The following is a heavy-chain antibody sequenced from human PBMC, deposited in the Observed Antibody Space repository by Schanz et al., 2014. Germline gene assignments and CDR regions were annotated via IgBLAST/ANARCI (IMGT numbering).Heavy chain of an antibody. CDR3: SRGIVGGLDW. Sequence: EVQLVESGGGLIQPGGSLRLSCAVSGFTVNTNYMSWVRQAPGKGLEWVSVINSRNEVFSIDSVRGRFTIFRDNPKKSAYLQMNSLRADDTAVYYCSRGIVGGLDWWGQGTLVTVSS. CDR1: GFTVNTNY. CDR2: INSRNEV. D-gene: IGHD3-16*01. J-gene: IGHJ4*02. V-gene: IGHV3-53*01.